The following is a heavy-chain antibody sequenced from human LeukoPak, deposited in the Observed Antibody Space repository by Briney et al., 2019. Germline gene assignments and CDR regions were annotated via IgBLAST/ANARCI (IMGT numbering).Heavy chain of an antibody. J-gene: IGHJ4*02. CDR2: IYYSGST. CDR1: GGSVSSGSYY. CDR3: ARDSGSNFDY. V-gene: IGHV4-61*01. Sequence: TSETLSLTCTVSGGSVSSGSYYWSWIRQPPGKGLEWIGYIYYSGSTNYNPSLKSRVTISVDTSKNQSSLKLSSVTAADTAVYHCARDSGSNFDYWGQGTLVTVSS. D-gene: IGHD2-15*01.